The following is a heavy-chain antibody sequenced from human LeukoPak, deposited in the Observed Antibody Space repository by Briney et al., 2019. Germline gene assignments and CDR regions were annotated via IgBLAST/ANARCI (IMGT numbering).Heavy chain of an antibody. V-gene: IGHV3-23*01. J-gene: IGHJ3*02. Sequence: PGGSLRLSCVASGFTLSSYAMSWVRQAPGQGVEWVSAICGSGGSTYYADSVKGRFTISRDNSKNTLYLQMNSLRAEDTAVYYCAKGHYDSSGYYYERDAFDIWGQGTMVTVSS. CDR2: ICGSGGST. CDR1: GFTLSSYA. CDR3: AKGHYDSSGYYYERDAFDI. D-gene: IGHD3-22*01.